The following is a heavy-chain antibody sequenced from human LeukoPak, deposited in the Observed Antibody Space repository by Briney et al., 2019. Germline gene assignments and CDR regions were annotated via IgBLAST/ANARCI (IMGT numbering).Heavy chain of an antibody. J-gene: IGHJ4*02. V-gene: IGHV4-59*04. CDR1: GGSISSYY. Sequence: LETLSLTCTVSGGSISSYYWSWIRQSQGKGLEWIGYIYHSGSTYYNPSLKSRVTISVDTSKNQFSLKLSSVTAADTAVYYCARTAAQLRGGDYWGQGTLVTVSS. D-gene: IGHD2-15*01. CDR2: IYHSGST. CDR3: ARTAAQLRGGDY.